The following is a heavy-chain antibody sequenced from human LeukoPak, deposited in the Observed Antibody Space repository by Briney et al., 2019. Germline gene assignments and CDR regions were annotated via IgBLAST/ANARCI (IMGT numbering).Heavy chain of an antibody. J-gene: IGHJ4*02. CDR1: GFTFSSYA. CDR3: ATPFPTSGYYPNYFDY. V-gene: IGHV3-23*01. Sequence: GGSLRLSCAASGFTFSSYAMSWVRQAPGKGLEWVSAISGSGGSTYYADSVKGRFTISRDNSESTLYLQMNSLRAEDTAVYYCATPFPTSGYYPNYFDYWGQGTLVTVSS. CDR2: ISGSGGST. D-gene: IGHD3-22*01.